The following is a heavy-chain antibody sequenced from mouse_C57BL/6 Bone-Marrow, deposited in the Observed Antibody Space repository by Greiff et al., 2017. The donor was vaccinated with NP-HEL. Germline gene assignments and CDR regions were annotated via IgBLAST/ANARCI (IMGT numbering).Heavy chain of an antibody. V-gene: IGHV1-39*01. J-gene: IGHJ4*01. CDR1: GYSFTDYN. Sequence: EVKLMESGPELVKPGASVKISCKASGYSFTDYNMNWVKQSNGKSLEWIGVINPNYGTTSYNQKFKGKATLTVDQSSSTAYMQLNSLTSEDSAVYYCARPFYPEGAMDYWGQGTSVTVSS. CDR2: INPNYGTT. CDR3: ARPFYPEGAMDY. D-gene: IGHD2-1*01.